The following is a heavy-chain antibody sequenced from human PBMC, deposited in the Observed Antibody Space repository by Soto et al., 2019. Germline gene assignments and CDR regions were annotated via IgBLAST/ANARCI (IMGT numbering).Heavy chain of an antibody. CDR1: GFTFSMYS. J-gene: IGHJ6*02. Sequence: GGSLRLSCEVSGFTFSMYSMSWVRQSPGKGLEWVAKIPQDGVDGHYADSVKGRFTISRDNGKNSLYLQLDNLRAEDTAVYYCARDHLILPAHDFFYGSDVWGRGATVTVSS. D-gene: IGHD2-21*02. V-gene: IGHV3-7*03. CDR2: IPQDGVDG. CDR3: ARDHLILPAHDFFYGSDV.